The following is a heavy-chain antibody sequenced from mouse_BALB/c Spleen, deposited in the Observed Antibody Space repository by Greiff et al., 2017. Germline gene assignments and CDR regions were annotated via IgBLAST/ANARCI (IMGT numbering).Heavy chain of an antibody. V-gene: IGHV1-5*01. CDR1: GYSFTSYW. CDR3: TRFHITTVVATPWYFDV. CDR2: IYPGNSDT. J-gene: IGHJ1*01. D-gene: IGHD1-1*01. Sequence: VQLQQSGTVLARPGASVKMSCKASGYSFTSYWMHWVKQRPGQGLEWIGAIYPGNSDTSYNQKFKGKAKLTAVTSASTAYMELSSLTNEDSAVYYCTRFHITTVVATPWYFDVWGAGTTVTVSS.